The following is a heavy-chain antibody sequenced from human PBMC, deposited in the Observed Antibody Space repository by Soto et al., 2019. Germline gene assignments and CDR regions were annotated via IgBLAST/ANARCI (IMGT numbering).Heavy chain of an antibody. V-gene: IGHV1-24*01. CDR2: FDPEDGET. Sequence: ASVKVSCKVSGYTLTELSMHWVRQAPGKGLEWMGGFDPEDGETIYAQKFQGRVTMTEDTSTDTAYMELSSLRSEDTAVYYCATSRAPGGRPVVAYFDYWGQGTLVTVSS. CDR1: GYTLTELS. J-gene: IGHJ4*02. CDR3: ATSRAPGGRPVVAYFDY. D-gene: IGHD2-15*01.